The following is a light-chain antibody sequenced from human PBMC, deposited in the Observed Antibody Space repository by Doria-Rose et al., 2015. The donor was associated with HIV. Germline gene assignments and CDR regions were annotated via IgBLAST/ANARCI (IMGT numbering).Light chain of an antibody. CDR2: AKN. J-gene: IGLJ3*02. CDR3: SSRDNSGNRVL. V-gene: IGLV3-19*01. Sequence: VVTQEPAVSVALGQTVRITCQGDSLRIYSGTWYQQKPGQAPLLVIFAKNSRPSGIPDRFSGSTSGNTTSLIIIGAQAEDEADYYCSSRDNSGNRVLFGGGTTLTVL. CDR1: SLRIYS.